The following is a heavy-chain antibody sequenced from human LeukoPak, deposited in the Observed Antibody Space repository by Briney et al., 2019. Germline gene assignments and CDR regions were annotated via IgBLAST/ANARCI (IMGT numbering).Heavy chain of an antibody. V-gene: IGHV4-59*02. CDR1: GDSVSSY. Sequence: SETLSLICTVSGDSVSSYWSWIRQPPGKGLRWIGYIYYGGSTNYNPSLKSRVTISVDSSKNQFSLRLTSVTAADTALYYCARGSDSSGWRRFDYWGQGILVTVSS. D-gene: IGHD6-19*01. CDR3: ARGSDSSGWRRFDY. J-gene: IGHJ4*02. CDR2: IYYGGST.